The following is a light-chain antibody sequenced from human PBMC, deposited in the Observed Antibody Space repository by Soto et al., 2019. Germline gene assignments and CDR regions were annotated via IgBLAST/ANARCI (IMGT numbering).Light chain of an antibody. J-gene: IGKJ1*01. CDR2: DAS. CDR3: QQYNSYPRT. Sequence: DIQMTQSPSTLSASVGDRVTITCRASQTISIWLAWYQQKPGKAPKLLIYDASSLESGVPSRFSGSGSGTEFTLTISSLHPDDFATYYCQQYNSYPRTFGQGTKVEIK. CDR1: QTISIW. V-gene: IGKV1-5*01.